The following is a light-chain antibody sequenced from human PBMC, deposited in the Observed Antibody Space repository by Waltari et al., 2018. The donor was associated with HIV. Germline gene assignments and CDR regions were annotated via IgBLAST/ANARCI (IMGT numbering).Light chain of an antibody. V-gene: IGLV3-25*03. CDR2: RSR. J-gene: IGLJ2*01. CDR3: LSADGRGVRKF. Sequence: YELPQPPSVSVSPGPTARITCSGNALPDQSGSWYQHKVGQAPVLVIFRSRERSSQVPARFSASKSGTTFTLTISGVQAEDEADYFCLSADGRGVRKFFGGGTRLTVL. CDR1: ALPDQS.